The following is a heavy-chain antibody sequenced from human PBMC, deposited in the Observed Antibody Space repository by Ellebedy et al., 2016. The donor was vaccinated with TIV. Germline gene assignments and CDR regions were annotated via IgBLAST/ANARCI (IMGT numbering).Heavy chain of an antibody. J-gene: IGHJ4*02. D-gene: IGHD5-18*01. CDR3: ARDPYNYGYFDY. CDR1: GFTFSRSG. V-gene: IGHV3-30*03. CDR2: ISYDGSNK. Sequence: PGGSLRLSCAASGFTFSRSGMHWVRQAPGKGLEWVAVISYDGSNKYYADSVKGRFTISRDNSKNTLYLQMNSLRAEDTAVYYCARDPYNYGYFDYWGQGTLVTVSS.